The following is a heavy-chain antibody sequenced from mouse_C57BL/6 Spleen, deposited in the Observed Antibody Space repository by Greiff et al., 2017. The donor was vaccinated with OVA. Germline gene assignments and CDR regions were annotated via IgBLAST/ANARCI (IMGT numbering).Heavy chain of an antibody. V-gene: IGHV1-50*01. CDR1: GYTFTSYW. Sequence: QVQLQQPGAELVKPGASVKPSCKASGYTFTSYWMQWVKQRPGQGLEWIGEIDPSDSYTNYNQKFKGKATLTVDTSSSTAYMQLSSLTSEDSAVYYCARDYGNCPFAYWGQGTLVTVSA. CDR3: ARDYGNCPFAY. CDR2: IDPSDSYT. D-gene: IGHD2-1*01. J-gene: IGHJ3*01.